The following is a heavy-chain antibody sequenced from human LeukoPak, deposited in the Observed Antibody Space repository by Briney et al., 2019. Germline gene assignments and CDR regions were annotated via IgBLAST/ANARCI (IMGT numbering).Heavy chain of an antibody. CDR1: GYIFTTYW. CDR2: VYPVDYRT. CDR3: ARQQTYYYDSSGYSWFDP. J-gene: IGHJ5*02. Sequence: GESLKISCEASGYIFTTYWIGWVRQKPGEGLEWMGIVYPVDYRTKYSPSFQGQVTISADRSINTGYLQWSSLKASDTAIYYCARQQTYYYDSSGYSWFDPWGQGTLVTVSS. D-gene: IGHD3-22*01. V-gene: IGHV5-51*01.